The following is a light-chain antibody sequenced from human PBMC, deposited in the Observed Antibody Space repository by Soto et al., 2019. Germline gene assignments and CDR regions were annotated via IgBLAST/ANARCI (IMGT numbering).Light chain of an antibody. Sequence: EIVMTQSPGTLSLSPGERATLSCRASQSISSNLAWYQQKRGQAPRLPMYGASTRAPGIPARFSGSGSGTEFTLAISSLQSEDFAVYYCQHYNNLPLTFGGGTEVEIK. CDR3: QHYNNLPLT. CDR1: QSISSN. J-gene: IGKJ4*01. CDR2: GAS. V-gene: IGKV3-15*01.